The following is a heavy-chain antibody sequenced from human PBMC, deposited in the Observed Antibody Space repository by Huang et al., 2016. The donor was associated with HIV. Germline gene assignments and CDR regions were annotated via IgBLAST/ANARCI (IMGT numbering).Heavy chain of an antibody. J-gene: IGHJ1*01. CDR3: ARGLRFCRGGDCFPTHFQH. D-gene: IGHD2-21*02. CDR1: GGYCSGYQ. Sequence: QVRLEQWGAGLLKPSETLSLTCAVYGGYCSGYQWTWIRQSPGKGLEWIGKINHSASATYNRSLKTRVTRTGDMSKNQFSLKRTSLTVTDTAVYFCARGLRFCRGGDCFPTHFQHWSQG. CDR2: INHSASA. V-gene: IGHV4-34*02.